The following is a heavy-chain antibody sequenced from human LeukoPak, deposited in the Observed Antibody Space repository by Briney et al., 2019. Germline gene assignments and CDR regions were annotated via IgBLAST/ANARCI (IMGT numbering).Heavy chain of an antibody. CDR3: ARDIAHSSGWGYFDY. V-gene: IGHV4-31*03. Sequence: SQTLSLTCTVSGASISSGGYYWSWIRQHPGKGLEWIGYIYYSGSTNYNPSLKSRVTISVDTSKNQFSLKVSSVTAADTAVYYCARDIAHSSGWGYFDYWGQGTLVTVSS. CDR1: GASISSGGYY. J-gene: IGHJ4*02. D-gene: IGHD6-19*01. CDR2: IYYSGST.